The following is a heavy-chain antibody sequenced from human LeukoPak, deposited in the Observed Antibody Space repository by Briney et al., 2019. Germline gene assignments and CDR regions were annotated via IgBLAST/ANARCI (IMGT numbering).Heavy chain of an antibody. Sequence: SVKVSCEASGGTFSSYAISWVRQAPGQGLEWMGGIIPIFGTANYAQKFQGRVTITADESTSTAYMELSSLRSEDTAVYYCARSPAGSGSPYYFDYWGQGTLVTVSS. CDR1: GGTFSSYA. CDR3: ARSPAGSGSPYYFDY. D-gene: IGHD3-10*01. CDR2: IIPIFGTA. V-gene: IGHV1-69*13. J-gene: IGHJ4*02.